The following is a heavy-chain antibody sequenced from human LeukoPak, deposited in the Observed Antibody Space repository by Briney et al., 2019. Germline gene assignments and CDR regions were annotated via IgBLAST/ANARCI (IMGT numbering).Heavy chain of an antibody. CDR3: AREFYYGSSGYYH. V-gene: IGHV3-48*03. Sequence: QPGGSLRLSCAASGFTFSSYEMNWVRQAPGKGLEWVSYISSSGSTIYYADSVKGRFTISRDNAKNSLYLQMNSLRAEDTAVYYCAREFYYGSSGYYHWGQGTLVTVSS. CDR2: ISSSGSTI. D-gene: IGHD3-22*01. CDR1: GFTFSSYE. J-gene: IGHJ5*02.